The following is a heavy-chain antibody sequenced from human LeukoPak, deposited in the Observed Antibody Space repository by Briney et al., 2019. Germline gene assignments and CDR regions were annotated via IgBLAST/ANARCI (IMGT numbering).Heavy chain of an antibody. J-gene: IGHJ4*02. CDR3: ARGYCSSGTCPSFDY. V-gene: IGHV4-30-2*01. CDR2: IYDSGST. Sequence: PSQTLSLTCAVSGGSISSGGYSWSWIRQPPGKGLEWIGYIYDSGSTYHNPSLKSRVTISVDRSKNQFSLELNSVTAADTAVYYCARGYCSSGTCPSFDYWGQGTLVTISS. CDR1: GGSISSGGYS. D-gene: IGHD2-15*01.